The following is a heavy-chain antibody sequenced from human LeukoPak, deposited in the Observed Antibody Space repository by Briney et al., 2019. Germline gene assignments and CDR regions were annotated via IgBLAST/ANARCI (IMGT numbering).Heavy chain of an antibody. J-gene: IGHJ4*02. CDR2: IYHSGST. D-gene: IGHD3-10*01. CDR1: GYSISSGYY. CDR3: ASSLIKGSGSYTFDY. Sequence: PSETLFLTCAVSGYSISSGYYWGWIRQPPGKGLEWIGSIYHSGSTYYNPSLKIRVTISVDTSKNQFSLTLSSVTAADTAVYYCASSLIKGSGSYTFDYWGQGTLVTVSS. V-gene: IGHV4-38-2*01.